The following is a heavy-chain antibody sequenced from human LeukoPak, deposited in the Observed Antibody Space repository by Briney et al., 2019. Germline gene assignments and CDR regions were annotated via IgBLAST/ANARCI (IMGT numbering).Heavy chain of an antibody. CDR3: ARAAYYYDSSGYYYDYFDY. J-gene: IGHJ4*02. D-gene: IGHD3-22*01. CDR1: GFTFSSYA. V-gene: IGHV3-23*01. Sequence: PGGSLRLSCAASGFTFSSYAMRWVRQAPGKGLEWVSAISPSSGTFYADSVKGRFTISRDNSKNTLYLQMNSLRAEDTAVCYCARAAYYYDSSGYYYDYFDYWGQGTLVTVSS. CDR2: ISPSSGT.